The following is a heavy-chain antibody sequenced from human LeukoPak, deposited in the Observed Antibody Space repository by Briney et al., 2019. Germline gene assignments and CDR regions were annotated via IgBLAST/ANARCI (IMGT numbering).Heavy chain of an antibody. CDR1: GGSISSSSYY. Sequence: SETLSLTCTVSGGSISSSSYYWGWIRQPPGKGLEWIGSIYYSGSTYYNPSLKSRVTISVDTSKNQFSLKLTSVTAADTAVYYCARKKFGSGSDWNSHDAFDVWGQGTVVTVSS. V-gene: IGHV4-39*07. D-gene: IGHD3-10*01. CDR2: IYYSGST. J-gene: IGHJ3*01. CDR3: ARKKFGSGSDWNSHDAFDV.